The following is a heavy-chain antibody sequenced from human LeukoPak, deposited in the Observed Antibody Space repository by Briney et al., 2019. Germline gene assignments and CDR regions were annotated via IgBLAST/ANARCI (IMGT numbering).Heavy chain of an antibody. Sequence: GGSLRLSCAASGFTFSSYSMNWVRQAPGKGLEWVSSISSSSSYIYYADSVKGRFTISRDNAKNSLYLQMNSLRAEDTAVYYCARRGRVATSAFDIWGQGTMVTVSS. J-gene: IGHJ3*02. V-gene: IGHV3-21*01. CDR1: GFTFSSYS. CDR2: ISSSSSYI. CDR3: ARRGRVATSAFDI. D-gene: IGHD5-12*01.